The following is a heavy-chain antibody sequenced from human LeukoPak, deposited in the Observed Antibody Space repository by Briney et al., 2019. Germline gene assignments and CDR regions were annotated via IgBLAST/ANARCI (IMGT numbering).Heavy chain of an antibody. CDR3: ARSRGSWPAFDI. D-gene: IGHD6-13*01. CDR2: ISGSGGST. J-gene: IGHJ3*02. V-gene: IGHV3-23*01. Sequence: GGSLRLSCAASGFTFSNYAMSWVRQAPGKGLEWVSAISGSGGSTYYADSVKGRFTISRDKSKNTLYLQMNSLRAEDTAVYYCARSRGSWPAFDIWGQGTMVTVSS. CDR1: GFTFSNYA.